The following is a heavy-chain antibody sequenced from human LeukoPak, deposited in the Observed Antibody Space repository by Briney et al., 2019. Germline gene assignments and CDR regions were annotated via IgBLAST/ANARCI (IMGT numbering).Heavy chain of an antibody. CDR1: GYTFAGYY. V-gene: IGHV1-2*02. D-gene: IGHD6-13*01. J-gene: IGHJ4*01. Sequence: APVKVSCKASGYTFAGYYMHWVRQAPGQGLEWMGWINPNSGGTNYAQKFQGRVTMTRDTSITTAYMELSSLTSDDTAVYYCARKGPNSSNWYYFDYWGQGTLVTVSS. CDR3: ARKGPNSSNWYYFDY. CDR2: INPNSGGT.